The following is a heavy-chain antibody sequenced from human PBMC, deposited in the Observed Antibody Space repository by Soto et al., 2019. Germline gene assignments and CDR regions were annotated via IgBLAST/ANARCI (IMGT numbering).Heavy chain of an antibody. CDR1: GYTFTDYF. CDR2: TNPHSGGT. D-gene: IGHD1-20*01. V-gene: IGHV1-2*02. J-gene: IGHJ5*02. Sequence: ASVKVSCKASGYTFTDYFMHWVRQAPGQGLEWMGWTNPHSGGTNYAQKFQGRVTMTRDTSISTAYMELSGLRSDDTAVYYCAGIPEATEWFAPWGQGTLVTVSS. CDR3: AGIPEATEWFAP.